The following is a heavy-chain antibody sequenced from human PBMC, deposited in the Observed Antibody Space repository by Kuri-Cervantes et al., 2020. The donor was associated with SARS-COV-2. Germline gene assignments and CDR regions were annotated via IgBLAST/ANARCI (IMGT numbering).Heavy chain of an antibody. D-gene: IGHD6-13*01. Sequence: GGSLRLSCAASGFTFSSYAMNWVRQAPGKGLEWVSVIFSGGRGTYYADSVKGRFTISRDNSKNTLYLQMNSLRAEDTAVYYCATSQLVTSRWDYWGQGTLVTVSS. CDR2: IFSGGRGT. V-gene: IGHV3-23*03. J-gene: IGHJ4*02. CDR3: ATSQLVTSRWDY. CDR1: GFTFSSYA.